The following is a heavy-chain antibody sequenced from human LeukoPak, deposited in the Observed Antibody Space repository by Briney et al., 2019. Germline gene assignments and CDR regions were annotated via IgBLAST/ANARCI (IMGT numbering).Heavy chain of an antibody. D-gene: IGHD5-18*01. Sequence: ASVKVSCKASGYTFTSYDINWVRQATGQGLEWMGWMNPNSGNTGYAGKFQGRVTMTRNTSIRTAYMELSSLRSDDTAVYYCARGRGYSYGYADYWGQGTLVTVSS. J-gene: IGHJ4*02. CDR3: ARGRGYSYGYADY. CDR1: GYTFTSYD. CDR2: MNPNSGNT. V-gene: IGHV1-8*01.